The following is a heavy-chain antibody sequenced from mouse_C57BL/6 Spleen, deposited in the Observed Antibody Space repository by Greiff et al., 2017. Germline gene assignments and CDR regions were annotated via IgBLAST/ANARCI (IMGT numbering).Heavy chain of an antibody. V-gene: IGHV1-81*01. Sequence: QVQLQQSGAELARPGASVKLSCKASGYTFTSYGISWVKQRTGQGLEWIGEIYPRSGNTYYNEKLKGKATLTADKSSSTAYMELRSLTSEDSAVYFCARGTTVGGYYAMDYWGQGTSVTVSS. J-gene: IGHJ4*01. D-gene: IGHD1-1*01. CDR2: IYPRSGNT. CDR1: GYTFTSYG. CDR3: ARGTTVGGYYAMDY.